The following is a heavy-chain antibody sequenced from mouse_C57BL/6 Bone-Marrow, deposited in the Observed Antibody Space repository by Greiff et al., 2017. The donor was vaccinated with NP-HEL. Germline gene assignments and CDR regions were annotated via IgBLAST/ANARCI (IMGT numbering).Heavy chain of an antibody. V-gene: IGHV3-6*01. J-gene: IGHJ2*01. CDR3: ARDDDYDFDY. D-gene: IGHD2-4*01. Sequence: VQLKESGPGLVKPSQSLSLTCSVTGYSITSGYYWNWIRQFPGNKLEWMGYISYDGSNNYNPSLKNRISITRDTSKNQFFLKLNSVTTEDTATYYCARDDDYDFDYWGQGTTLTVSS. CDR1: GYSITSGYY. CDR2: ISYDGSN.